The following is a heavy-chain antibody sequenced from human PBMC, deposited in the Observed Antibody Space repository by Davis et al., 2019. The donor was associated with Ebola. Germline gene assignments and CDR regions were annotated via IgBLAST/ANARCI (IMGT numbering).Heavy chain of an antibody. CDR2: VSKGGTAT. CDR1: GFTFTSFD. Sequence: GGSLRLSCAASGFTFTSFDMSWVRQAPGKGLEWVASVSKGGTATFYADSVKGRLTISRDNFKNTLYLQMDTLRAEDTALYYCAKVAGTGWNYFDYWGQGTLVTVSS. CDR3: AKVAGTGWNYFDY. V-gene: IGHV3-23*01. J-gene: IGHJ4*02. D-gene: IGHD6-19*01.